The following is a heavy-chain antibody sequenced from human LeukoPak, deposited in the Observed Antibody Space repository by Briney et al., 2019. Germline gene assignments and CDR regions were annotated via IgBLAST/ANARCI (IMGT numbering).Heavy chain of an antibody. D-gene: IGHD2-15*01. V-gene: IGHV3-30*04. CDR2: ISYDGSNK. CDR3: ARDPFSSDDAFDI. Sequence: GGSLRLSCAASGFTFSSYAMHWVRQAPGKGREWVAVISYDGSNKYYADSVKGRFTISRDNSKNTLYLQMNSLRAEDTAVYYCARDPFSSDDAFDIWGQGTMVTVSS. J-gene: IGHJ3*02. CDR1: GFTFSSYA.